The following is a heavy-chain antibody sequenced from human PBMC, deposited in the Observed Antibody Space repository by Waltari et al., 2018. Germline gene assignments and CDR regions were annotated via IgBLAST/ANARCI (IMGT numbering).Heavy chain of an antibody. CDR3: ARDLGYEAPYYYYYMDV. J-gene: IGHJ6*03. Sequence: QVQLVQSGAEVKKPGASVKVSCKASGYTFTSYYMHWVRQAPGQGLEWMGIINPSGGSTSYAQKFQGRVTITADESTSTAYMELSSLRSEDTAVYYCARDLGYEAPYYYYYMDVWGKGTTVTISS. D-gene: IGHD7-27*01. CDR2: INPSGGST. CDR1: GYTFTSYY. V-gene: IGHV1-46*01.